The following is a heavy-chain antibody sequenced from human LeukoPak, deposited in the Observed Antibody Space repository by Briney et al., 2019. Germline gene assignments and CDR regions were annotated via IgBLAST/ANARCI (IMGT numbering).Heavy chain of an antibody. V-gene: IGHV3-33*01. J-gene: IGHJ4*02. CDR1: GFTFSSYG. Sequence: GRSLRLSCAASGFTFSSYGMHWVRQAPGKGLEWVAVIWYDGSNKYYADFVKGRFTISRDNSKNTLYLQMNSLRAEDTAVYYCARDYYYDSSGSKSLGYWGQGTLVTVSS. CDR3: ARDYYYDSSGSKSLGY. D-gene: IGHD3-22*01. CDR2: IWYDGSNK.